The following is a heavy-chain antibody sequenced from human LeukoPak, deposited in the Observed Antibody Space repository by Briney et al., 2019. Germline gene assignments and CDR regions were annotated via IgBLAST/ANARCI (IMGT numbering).Heavy chain of an antibody. Sequence: SETLSLTCAVYGGSFSGYYWSWIRQPPGKGLEWIGEINHSGSTNYNPSLKSRVSISFDTSKNQFSLKLTSVTAADTAVYYCGSRRTAMFGVIKGPIDYWGQGTLVTVSS. J-gene: IGHJ4*02. CDR2: INHSGST. CDR1: GGSFSGYY. D-gene: IGHD3-3*01. V-gene: IGHV4-34*01. CDR3: GSRRTAMFGVIKGPIDY.